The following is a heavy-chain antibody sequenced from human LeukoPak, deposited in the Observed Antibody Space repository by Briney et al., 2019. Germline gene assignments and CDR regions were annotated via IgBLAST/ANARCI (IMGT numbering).Heavy chain of an antibody. D-gene: IGHD3-22*01. CDR3: ARGLRFDSSGYYW. CDR1: GFTFGTYW. J-gene: IGHJ4*02. CDR2: INSDGGTT. Sequence: GGSLRLSCGASGFTFGTYWMHWVRQAPGKGLVWVSGINSDGGTTTYADSVKGRFTISRDNAKNSLYLQMNSLRAEDTAVYYCARGLRFDSSGYYWWGQGTLVTVSS. V-gene: IGHV3-74*01.